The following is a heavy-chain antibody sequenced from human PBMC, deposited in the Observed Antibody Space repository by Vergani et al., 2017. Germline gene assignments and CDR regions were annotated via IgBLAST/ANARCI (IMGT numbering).Heavy chain of an antibody. J-gene: IGHJ6*02. CDR3: ARGQSVRGVYSRSDGMDV. D-gene: IGHD3-10*01. V-gene: IGHV4-34*01. CDR2: INHSGST. CDR1: GGSFSGYY. Sequence: QVQLQQWGAGLLKPSETLSLTCAVYGGSFSGYYCSWIRQPPGKGLEWIGEINHSGSTNYNPSLKSRVTISVDTSKNQFSLKLSSVTAADTAVYYCARGQSVRGVYSRSDGMDVWGQGTTVTVSS.